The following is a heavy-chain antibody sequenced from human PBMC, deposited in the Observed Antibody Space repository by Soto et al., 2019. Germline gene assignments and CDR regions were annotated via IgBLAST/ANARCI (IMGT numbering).Heavy chain of an antibody. CDR2: IWYDGSNK. CDR3: ARDYYGDSFGWFDP. V-gene: IGHV3-33*01. J-gene: IGHJ5*02. D-gene: IGHD4-17*01. CDR1: GFTFSSYG. Sequence: QVQLVESGGGVVQPGRSLRLSCAASGFTFSSYGMHWVRQAPGKGLEWVAVIWYDGSNKYYADSVKVRFTISRDNSKNTLYLQLNSPRAEDTAVYYCARDYYGDSFGWFDPWGQGTLVTVSS.